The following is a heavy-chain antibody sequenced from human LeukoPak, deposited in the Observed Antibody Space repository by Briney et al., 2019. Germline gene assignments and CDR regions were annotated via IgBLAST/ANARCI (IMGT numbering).Heavy chain of an antibody. CDR1: GFIFSSYS. CDR3: ATDITRVRGVIIPPPY. V-gene: IGHV3-21*04. D-gene: IGHD3-10*01. CDR2: ISSSSTYI. Sequence: GGSLRLSCAASGFIFSSYSMNWVRQAPGKGLEWVSSISSSSTYIYYADSVKGRCTISRDNSKNTLYLQMNRLRAEDTAVYYCATDITRVRGVIIPPPYWGQGTLVTVSS. J-gene: IGHJ4*02.